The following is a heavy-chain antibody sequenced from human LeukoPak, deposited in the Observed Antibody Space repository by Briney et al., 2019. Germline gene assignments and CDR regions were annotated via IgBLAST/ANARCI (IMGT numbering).Heavy chain of an antibody. CDR1: GGSISSGSYY. V-gene: IGHV4-61*02. CDR3: ARSGIVVVPAAMLALFY. J-gene: IGHJ4*02. D-gene: IGHD2-2*01. CDR2: IYTRGST. Sequence: SETLSLTCTVSGGSISSGSYYWSWIRQPAGKGLEWIGRIYTRGSTNYNPSLKSRVTISVDTSKNQFSLKLTSLTAADTAVYYCARSGIVVVPAAMLALFYWGQGTLVTVSS.